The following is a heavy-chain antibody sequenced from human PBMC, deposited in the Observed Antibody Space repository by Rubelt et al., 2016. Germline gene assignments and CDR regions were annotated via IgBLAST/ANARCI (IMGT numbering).Heavy chain of an antibody. CDR2: ISASANST. J-gene: IGHJ6*02. CDR1: GFTFSSCV. CDR3: AGDPQYDGSGSSYDGMDV. Sequence: EVQLVESGGGLVQPGGSLRLSCAASGFTFSSCVMSWVRQAPGKGLDWVSAISASANSTYYADSVKGRFTISRDNSKNTVHLQVKSLRAEDTALDDCAGDPQYDGSGSSYDGMDVWGQGTTVTVSS. D-gene: IGHD3-10*01. V-gene: IGHV3-23*04.